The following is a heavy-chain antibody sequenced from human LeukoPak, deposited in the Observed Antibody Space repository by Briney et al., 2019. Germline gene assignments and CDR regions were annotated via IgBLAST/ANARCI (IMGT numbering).Heavy chain of an antibody. Sequence: GGSLRLSCAASGFTFSSYSMNWVCQAPGKGLEWVSSISSSSSYIYYADSVKGRFTISRDNAKNSLYLQMNSLRAEDTAVYYCASGYDSYYFDYWGQGTLVTVSS. CDR3: ASGYDSYYFDY. D-gene: IGHD5-12*01. CDR1: GFTFSSYS. V-gene: IGHV3-21*01. CDR2: ISSSSSYI. J-gene: IGHJ4*02.